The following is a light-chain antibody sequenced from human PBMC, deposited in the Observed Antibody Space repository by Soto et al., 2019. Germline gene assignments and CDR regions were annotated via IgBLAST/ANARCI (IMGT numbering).Light chain of an antibody. Sequence: EIVFTQSPVTLSLSPVERATLSCRASQSVSSYLAWYQQKPGQAPRLLIYDASSRATGIPDRFSGGGSGTDFTLTISRLEPEDFAVYYCQQFSSYPLTFGGGTKVDIK. CDR3: QQFSSYPLT. V-gene: IGKV3-20*01. J-gene: IGKJ4*01. CDR1: QSVSSY. CDR2: DAS.